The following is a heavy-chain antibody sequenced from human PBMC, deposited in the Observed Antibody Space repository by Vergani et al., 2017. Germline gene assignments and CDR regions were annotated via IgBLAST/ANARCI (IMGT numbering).Heavy chain of an antibody. CDR3: AKDTKRCLDQPRLY. CDR2: ISGSGGST. Sequence: EVQLLESGGGLVQPGGSLRLSCAASGFTFSSYAMSWVRQAPGKGLEWVSAISGSGGSTYYAASVKGRFTISRDNSKNTLYLQMNSLRAEDTAVYYWAKDTKRCLDQPRLYWGQGTLVTVSS. D-gene: IGHD3-3*01. V-gene: IGHV3-23*01. CDR1: GFTFSSYA. J-gene: IGHJ4*02.